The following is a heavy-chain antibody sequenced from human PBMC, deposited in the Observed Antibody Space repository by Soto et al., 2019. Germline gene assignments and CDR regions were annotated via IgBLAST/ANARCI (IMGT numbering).Heavy chain of an antibody. Sequence: QLQLQESGPGLVKPSETLSLTCTVSGGSISSSSYYWGWIRQPPGTVLEWIGSLYYSGSTYYNPSLQSRVTISVDTSQNQFSLKLSSVTATDTAVYYCARPLEDSWNYDAFDIWGQGTMVTFSS. CDR3: ARPLEDSWNYDAFDI. CDR2: LYYSGST. J-gene: IGHJ3*02. V-gene: IGHV4-39*01. CDR1: GGSISSSSYY. D-gene: IGHD1-7*01.